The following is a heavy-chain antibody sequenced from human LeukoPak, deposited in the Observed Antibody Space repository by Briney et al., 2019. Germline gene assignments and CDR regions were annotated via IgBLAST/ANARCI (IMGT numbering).Heavy chain of an antibody. CDR2: IYYSGST. CDR1: GGSISSSSYY. J-gene: IGHJ4*02. CDR3: ARAEHSSGWDFDY. Sequence: SETLSLTCTVSGGSISSSSYYWGWIRQPPGKGLEWIGSIYYSGSTYYNPSLKSRVTISVDTSKNQFSLKLSSVTAADTAVYYCARAEHSSGWDFDYWGQGTLVTVSS. D-gene: IGHD6-19*01. V-gene: IGHV4-39*07.